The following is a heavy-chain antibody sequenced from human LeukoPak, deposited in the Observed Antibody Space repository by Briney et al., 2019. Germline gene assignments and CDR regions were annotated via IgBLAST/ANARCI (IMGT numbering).Heavy chain of an antibody. V-gene: IGHV3-30*18. D-gene: IGHD3-10*01. Sequence: GRSLRLSCAASGFTFSSYGMHWVRQAPGKGLEWVAVISYDGSNKYYADSVKGRFTISRDNSKNTLYLQMNSLRAEDTAVYYCAKDHPPRFTWGQGTLVTVSS. CDR1: GFTFSSYG. J-gene: IGHJ4*02. CDR2: ISYDGSNK. CDR3: AKDHPPRFT.